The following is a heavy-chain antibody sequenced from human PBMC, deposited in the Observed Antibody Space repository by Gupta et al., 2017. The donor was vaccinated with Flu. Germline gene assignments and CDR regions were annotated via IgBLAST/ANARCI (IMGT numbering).Heavy chain of an antibody. D-gene: IGHD2-2*01. CDR1: GFTFIKYG. Sequence: QVQLVESGGGVAQAGGSLRLSWAAAGFTFIKYGMHWVRRAPGKGLEWVAAIWFDGSDKNCADSVKGRFTISRDNSMNTLSLQMNSLRPEDTAVYYCARDYTTSWTPGVWGQGTLVTVSS. J-gene: IGHJ4*02. CDR2: IWFDGSDK. V-gene: IGHV3-33*01. CDR3: ARDYTTSWTPGV.